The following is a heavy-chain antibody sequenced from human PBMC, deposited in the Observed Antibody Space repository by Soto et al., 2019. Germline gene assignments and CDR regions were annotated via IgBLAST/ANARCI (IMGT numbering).Heavy chain of an antibody. CDR3: ATDGDSADYGY. Sequence: QVQLVQSGAEVKRPGSSVKVSCKASGDTFGRNAIHWVRQAPGQGLEWMGGIIPMFPTTNYAQKFKGRLTIYADTSTGTAYREMTSLRSEDTAVYYCATDGDSADYGYWGQGTLVTVSS. CDR2: IIPMFPTT. V-gene: IGHV1-69*06. CDR1: GDTFGRNA. D-gene: IGHD2-21*01. J-gene: IGHJ4*02.